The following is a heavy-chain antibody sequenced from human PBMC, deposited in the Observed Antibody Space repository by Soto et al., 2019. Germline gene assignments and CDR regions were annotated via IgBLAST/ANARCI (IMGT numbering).Heavy chain of an antibody. V-gene: IGHV4-4*02. J-gene: IGHJ5*02. D-gene: IGHD3-9*01. Sequence: QVQLQESGPGLVNPSGTLSLACAVSGGSITSNWWSWVRQPPGKGLEWIGEIHHSGSFNYNPSLGSRVTISIDKSKTQLSLKLTSVTAADTAVPYCVRNDWCRSDPWGPGTLVTVSS. CDR1: GGSITSNW. CDR3: VRNDWCRSDP. CDR2: IHHSGSF.